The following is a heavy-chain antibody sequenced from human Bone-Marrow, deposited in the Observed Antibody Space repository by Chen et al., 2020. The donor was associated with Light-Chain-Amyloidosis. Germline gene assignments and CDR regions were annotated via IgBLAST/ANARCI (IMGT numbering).Heavy chain of an antibody. D-gene: IGHD6-19*01. J-gene: IGHJ6*02. CDR1: GFTLNSST. V-gene: IGHV3-21*01. CDR2: MTNSGSKI. Sequence: EVQLVESGGGLVKPGGSLRLSCRASGFTLNSSTMKWVRQAPGKGLEWVSSMTNSGSKIYYADSVKGRFTISRDNAENSVYLQMNSLRVEDTALYYCARGKAVAVFDYGMDVWGQGTTVTVSS. CDR3: ARGKAVAVFDYGMDV.